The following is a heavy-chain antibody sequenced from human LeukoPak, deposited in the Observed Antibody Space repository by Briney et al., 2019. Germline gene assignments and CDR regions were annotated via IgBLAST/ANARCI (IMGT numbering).Heavy chain of an antibody. V-gene: IGHV3-21*01. D-gene: IGHD4-17*01. J-gene: IGHJ4*02. CDR3: ARDFYGDYFFDY. CDR1: GFTFSSYS. CDR2: ISSSSRYI. Sequence: GGSLRLSCAASGFTFSSYSMNWVRQAPGKGLEWVSSISSSSRYIYYADSVRGRFTISRDNAKNSLYLQMHSLRAEDTAVYYCARDFYGDYFFDYWGQGTLVTVSS.